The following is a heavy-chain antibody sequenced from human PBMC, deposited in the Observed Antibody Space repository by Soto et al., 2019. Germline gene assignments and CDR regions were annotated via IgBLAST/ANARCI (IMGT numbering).Heavy chain of an antibody. V-gene: IGHV1-18*01. CDR1: GYTFTSYG. J-gene: IGHJ4*02. D-gene: IGHD2-15*01. CDR3: ARAPYCSGGSCYPSISDY. CDR2: ISAYNGNT. Sequence: QVQLVQSGAEVTKPGASVKVSCKASGYTFTSYGISWVRQAPGQGLEWMGWISAYNGNTNYAQKLQGRVTMTTDTSTSTAYMELRSLRSDDTAVYYCARAPYCSGGSCYPSISDYWGQGTLVTVSS.